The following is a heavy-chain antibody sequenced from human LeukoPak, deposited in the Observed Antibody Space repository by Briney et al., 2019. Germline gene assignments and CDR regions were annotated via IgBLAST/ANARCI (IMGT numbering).Heavy chain of an antibody. J-gene: IGHJ5*02. CDR2: MNPGTGNT. CDR3: ARGRFDP. CDR1: GYTFHSYG. Sequence: GASVKVSCKASGYTFHSYGINWARQAPGQGLEWMGWMNPGTGNTGYAPRFLGRVTMTRDTSTSTAYLHLSSLTSADTAVYYCARGRFDPWGQGTQVIVSS. V-gene: IGHV1-8*01.